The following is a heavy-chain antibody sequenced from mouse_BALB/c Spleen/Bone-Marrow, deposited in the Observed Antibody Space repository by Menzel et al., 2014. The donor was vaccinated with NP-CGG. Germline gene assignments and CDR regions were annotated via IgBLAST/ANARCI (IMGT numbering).Heavy chain of an antibody. CDR3: ARSRYDVGWFAY. D-gene: IGHD2-14*01. V-gene: IGHV5-17*02. CDR2: IISGSNTI. CDR1: GLTFSAFG. Sequence: EVMLVESGGDLVQPGGSRKLSCAASGLTFSAFGMHWVRQAPERGLEWVAYIISGSNTIYYSDKVKGRFTISRDNPKNTLFLQMTSLRSEDTAMYYCARSRYDVGWFAYWGQGTLVTVSA. J-gene: IGHJ3*01.